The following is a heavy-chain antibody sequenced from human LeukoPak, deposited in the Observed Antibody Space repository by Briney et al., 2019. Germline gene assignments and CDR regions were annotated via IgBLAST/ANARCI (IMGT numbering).Heavy chain of an antibody. CDR3: TRSDYSTYFNY. CDR1: GGSITDYY. Sequence: SQTLSLTCTVSGGSITDYYWIWIRQPPGKGLEYIGYIYYNGATNYNPSLKSRVTISVDTSKNQFSLNLRSVTAADTAVYYCTRSDYSTYFNYWGPGTLVTVSS. CDR2: IYYNGAT. J-gene: IGHJ4*02. V-gene: IGHV4-59*01. D-gene: IGHD2-15*01.